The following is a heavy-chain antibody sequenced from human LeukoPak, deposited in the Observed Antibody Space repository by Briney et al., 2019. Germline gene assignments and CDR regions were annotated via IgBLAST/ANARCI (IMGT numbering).Heavy chain of an antibody. J-gene: IGHJ4*02. CDR1: GGSISSSSYY. V-gene: IGHV4-39*01. CDR2: IYYSGST. CDR3: ATLKRGYSYGYVDY. D-gene: IGHD5-18*01. Sequence: PSETLSLTCTVSGGSISSSSYYWGWIRQPPGKGLEWIVSIYYSGSTYYNPSLKSRVTISVDTSKNQFSLKLSSVTAADTAVYYCATLKRGYSYGYVDYWGQGTLVTVSS.